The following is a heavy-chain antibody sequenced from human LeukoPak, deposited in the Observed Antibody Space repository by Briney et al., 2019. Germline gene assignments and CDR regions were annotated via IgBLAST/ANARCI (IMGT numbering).Heavy chain of an antibody. CDR2: INPSGGST. V-gene: IGHV1-46*01. Sequence: ASVKVSCKASGYTFTSYYMHWVRQAPGQGLEWMGIINPSGGSTSYAQKFQGRATMTRDTSTSTVYMELSSLRSEDTAVYYCARVGGGFWFDPWGQGTLVTVSS. D-gene: IGHD3-3*01. J-gene: IGHJ5*02. CDR1: GYTFTSYY. CDR3: ARVGGGFWFDP.